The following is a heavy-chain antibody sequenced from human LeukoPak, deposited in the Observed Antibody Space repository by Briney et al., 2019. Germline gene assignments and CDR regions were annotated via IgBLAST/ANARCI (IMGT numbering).Heavy chain of an antibody. J-gene: IGHJ4*02. CDR1: GGTFSSYA. CDR2: IIPIFGTA. V-gene: IGHV1-69*13. Sequence: ASVNVSCKASGGTFSSYAISWVRQAPGQGLEWMGGIIPIFGTANYAQKFQGRVTITADESTSTAYMELSSLRSEDTAVYYCATEGSGLEPVWGQGTLVTVSS. D-gene: IGHD1-1*01. CDR3: ATEGSGLEPV.